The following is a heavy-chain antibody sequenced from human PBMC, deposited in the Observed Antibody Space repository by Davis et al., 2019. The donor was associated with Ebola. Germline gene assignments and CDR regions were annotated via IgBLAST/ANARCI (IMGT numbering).Heavy chain of an antibody. CDR3: ARKTTEGFDP. D-gene: IGHD1-1*01. CDR2: MNPDSGVT. Sequence: ASVKVSCKTSGYTLTDYYLHWVRQAPGQGLEWMGWMNPDSGVTTYAQKFQDWVTLTRDTSTNTAYMELTRLKSDDTAVYYCARKTTEGFDPWGQGTLVAVSS. V-gene: IGHV1-2*04. CDR1: GYTLTDYY. J-gene: IGHJ5*02.